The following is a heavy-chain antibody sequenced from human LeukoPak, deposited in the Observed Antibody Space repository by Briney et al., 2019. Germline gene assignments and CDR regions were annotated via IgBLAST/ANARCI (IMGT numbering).Heavy chain of an antibody. D-gene: IGHD2-2*01. CDR3: ARDLEHCRNIICSNSAY. V-gene: IGHV1-18*04. CDR2: ISTYNGNT. CDR1: DYNFGRYG. J-gene: IGHJ4*02. Sequence: ASVKVSCKGSDYNFGRYGVNWVRQAPGQGLEWVGWISTYNGNTFYAQKFEGRVSMTTDTSTNTVYMDLRSLRSDDTAVYYCARDLEHCRNIICSNSAYWGQGTLVTVSS.